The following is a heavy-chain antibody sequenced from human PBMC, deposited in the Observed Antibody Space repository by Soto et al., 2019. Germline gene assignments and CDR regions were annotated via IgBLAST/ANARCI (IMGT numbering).Heavy chain of an antibody. D-gene: IGHD1-26*01. V-gene: IGHV1-2*02. Sequence: QVQLVQSGAEVKKPGASVKVSCKASGYTFTGHYIRWVRQAPEQGPEWMGEIGPESGDTRYAQKFQGRVTMTRDTSITTVYMELKNLSPDDTAVYYCGRGRSGQIVVFYWGQGTPVTVSS. J-gene: IGHJ4*02. CDR3: GRGRSGQIVVFY. CDR2: IGPESGDT. CDR1: GYTFTGHY.